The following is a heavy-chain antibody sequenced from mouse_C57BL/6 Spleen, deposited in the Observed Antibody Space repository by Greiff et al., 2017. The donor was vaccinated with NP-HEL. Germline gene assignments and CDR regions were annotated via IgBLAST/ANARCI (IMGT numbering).Heavy chain of an antibody. J-gene: IGHJ4*01. D-gene: IGHD3-3*01. CDR1: GFTFSDYG. CDR2: ISSGSSTI. V-gene: IGHV5-17*01. Sequence: EVKLQESGGGLVKPGGSLKLSCAASGFTFSDYGMHWVRQAPEKGLEWVAYISSGSSTIYYADTVKGRFTISRDNAKNTLFLQMTSLRSEDTAMYYCALGGGAMDYWGQGTSVTVSS. CDR3: ALGGGAMDY.